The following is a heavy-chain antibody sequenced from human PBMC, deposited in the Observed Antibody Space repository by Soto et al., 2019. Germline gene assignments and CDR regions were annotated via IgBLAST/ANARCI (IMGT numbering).Heavy chain of an antibody. CDR1: GSTFTDFT. Sequence: HPGGSLRLSCAGSGSTFTDFTMTWVRQAPGKGLEWVSAISGDGLSTYYAGSVKGRFTISRDNSKTTLYLQMNSLRAEDTAVYYCARRPHAFDNWGRGTMVTVSS. J-gene: IGHJ3*02. CDR3: ARRPHAFDN. CDR2: ISGDGLST. V-gene: IGHV3-23*01.